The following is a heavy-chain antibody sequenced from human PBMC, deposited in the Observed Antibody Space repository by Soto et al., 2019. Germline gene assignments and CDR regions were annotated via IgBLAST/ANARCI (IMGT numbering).Heavy chain of an antibody. CDR3: ARRLSMITFGGVIADAFDI. Sequence: QLQLQESGPGLVKPSETLSLTCTVSGGSISSSSYYWGWIRQPPGKGLEWIGSIYYSGSTYYNPSLKSRVPISVDTSKNQVSLKLSSVTAADTAVYYCARRLSMITFGGVIADAFDIWGQGTMVTVSS. D-gene: IGHD3-16*02. CDR1: GGSISSSSYY. V-gene: IGHV4-39*01. CDR2: IYYSGST. J-gene: IGHJ3*02.